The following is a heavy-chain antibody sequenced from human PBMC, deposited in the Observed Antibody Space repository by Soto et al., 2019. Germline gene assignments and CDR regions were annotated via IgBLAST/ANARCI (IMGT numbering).Heavy chain of an antibody. CDR3: ARWSYLDY. V-gene: IGHV3-23*01. CDR2: ISGSDGKT. J-gene: IGHJ4*02. CDR1: GCSFGSYA. Sequence: PGGSLRLSCAASGCSFGSYALSWVRQAPGKGLEWVSTISGSDGKTFYADSVKGRFSISRDTSQSTLYLQMNSLRADDTATYYCARWSYLDYWGQGTRVTVS. D-gene: IGHD3-3*01.